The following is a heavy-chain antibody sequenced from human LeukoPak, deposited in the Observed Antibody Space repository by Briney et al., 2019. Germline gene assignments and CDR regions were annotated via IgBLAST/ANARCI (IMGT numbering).Heavy chain of an antibody. V-gene: IGHV4-39*07. CDR1: GGSLSSSSYY. Sequence: SETLSLTCTVSGGSLSSSSYYWGWIRQPPGKGLEWIGSIYYRGSTYYNPSLKSRVTISVDTSKNQFSLKLSSVTAADTAVYYCARGSSGYYLLYWGQGTLVTVSS. D-gene: IGHD3-22*01. CDR2: IYYRGST. CDR3: ARGSSGYYLLY. J-gene: IGHJ4*02.